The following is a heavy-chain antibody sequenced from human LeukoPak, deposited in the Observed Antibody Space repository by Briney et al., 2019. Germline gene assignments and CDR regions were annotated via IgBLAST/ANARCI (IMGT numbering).Heavy chain of an antibody. V-gene: IGHV3-48*02. D-gene: IGHD4-23*01. CDR1: EFAFSTYN. Sequence: GPLRLSCAASEFAFSTYNMNWVRQAPGKGLEWVSYISTGSSTTYYADSVKGRFTISRDNVENSLYLQMNSLRDEDTAVYYCARVAAGYSVNYFDYWGQGTLATVSS. CDR2: ISTGSSTT. J-gene: IGHJ4*02. CDR3: ARVAAGYSVNYFDY.